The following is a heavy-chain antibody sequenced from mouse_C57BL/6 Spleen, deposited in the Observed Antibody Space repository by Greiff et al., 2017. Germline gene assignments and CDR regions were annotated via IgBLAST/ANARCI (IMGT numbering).Heavy chain of an antibody. Sequence: QVQLQQSGAELVRPGASVKLSCKASGYTFTDYYINWVKQRPGQGLEWIARIYPGSGNTYYNEKFKGKATLTAEKSSSTAYMQLSSLTSEDSAVYFCARSCYYDYYWYFDVWGTGTTVTVSS. V-gene: IGHV1-76*01. D-gene: IGHD2-4*01. CDR1: GYTFTDYY. CDR3: ARSCYYDYYWYFDV. J-gene: IGHJ1*03. CDR2: IYPGSGNT.